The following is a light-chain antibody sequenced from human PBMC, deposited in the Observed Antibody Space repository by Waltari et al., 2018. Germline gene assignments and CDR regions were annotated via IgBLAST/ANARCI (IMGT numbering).Light chain of an antibody. Sequence: QSVLPQPPSASGTPGPRVTVSCSGSSSNIGSTYVYWYQQLPGTAPRLLIYRNNQRPAGVPDRFSGSKSGTSASLAISGLRSEDEADYYCATWDDSLSAWVFGGGTKLTVL. CDR1: SSNIGSTY. V-gene: IGLV1-47*01. J-gene: IGLJ3*02. CDR3: ATWDDSLSAWV. CDR2: RNN.